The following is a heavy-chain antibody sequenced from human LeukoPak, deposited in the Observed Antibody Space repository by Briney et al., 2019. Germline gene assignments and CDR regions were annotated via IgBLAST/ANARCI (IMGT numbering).Heavy chain of an antibody. CDR1: GGSFSGYY. CDR2: INHSGST. J-gene: IGHJ6*02. D-gene: IGHD2/OR15-2a*01. CDR3: ARAVSSMALYYYYYGMDV. V-gene: IGHV4-34*01. Sequence: SETLSLNCAVYGGSFSGYYWSWIRQPPGKGLEWIGEINHSGSTNYNPSLKSRVTISVDTSKNQFSLKLSSVTAADTAVYYCARAVSSMALYYYYYGMDVWGQGTTVTVSS.